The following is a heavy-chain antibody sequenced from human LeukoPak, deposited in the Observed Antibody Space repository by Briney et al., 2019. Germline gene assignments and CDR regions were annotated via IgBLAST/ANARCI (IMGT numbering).Heavy chain of an antibody. CDR1: GFTFCSNS. J-gene: IGHJ4*02. V-gene: IGHV3-30*04. CDR2: ISNDGRNK. D-gene: IGHD3-10*01. Sequence: TGGSLRLSCAASGFTFCSNSMNWVRQAPGKRLEWLAVISNDGRNKYYDDSVKGRLTTSRDNNTNTLYLQENSLRPADTAAYYCDRGATYYFCPASYYHGVWGQGTLVTVSS. CDR3: DRGATYYFCPASYYHGV.